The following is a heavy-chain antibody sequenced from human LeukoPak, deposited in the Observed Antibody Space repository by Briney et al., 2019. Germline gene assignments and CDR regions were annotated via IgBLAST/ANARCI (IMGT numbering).Heavy chain of an antibody. CDR1: GDSISSYY. CDR2: IYDSGKT. Sequence: SSETLSLTCTVSGDSISSYYWSWNRQPPGKGLEWIGYIYDSGKTNYNASLISRVTISVDTSKNQFSLKLTSVTPADTAVYYCARGGGTLDYWGQGTLVTVSS. CDR3: ARGGGTLDY. D-gene: IGHD3-16*01. V-gene: IGHV4-59*01. J-gene: IGHJ4*02.